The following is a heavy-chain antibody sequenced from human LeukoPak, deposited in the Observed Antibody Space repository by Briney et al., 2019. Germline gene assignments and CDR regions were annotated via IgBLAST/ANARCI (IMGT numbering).Heavy chain of an antibody. CDR3: ARHEGYCSSTSCYSIFDY. D-gene: IGHD2-2*02. Sequence: GESLKISCKGSGYSFTSYWIGWVRQMPGKGLEWMGVIYPGDSDTRYSPSFQGQVTISADKSISTAYLQWSSLKASDTAMYYCARHEGYCSSTSCYSIFDYWGQGTLVTVSS. V-gene: IGHV5-51*01. CDR2: IYPGDSDT. CDR1: GYSFTSYW. J-gene: IGHJ4*02.